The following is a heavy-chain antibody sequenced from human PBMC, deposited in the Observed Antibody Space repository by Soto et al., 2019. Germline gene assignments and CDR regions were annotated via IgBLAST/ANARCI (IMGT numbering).Heavy chain of an antibody. D-gene: IGHD3-10*01. V-gene: IGHV4-34*01. J-gene: IGHJ5*02. CDR1: RGAFSGYY. CDR2: INHSGST. CDR3: ARERDDITMVLVNWFDP. Sequence: QVQLQQWGAGLLKPSETLSLTCAVYRGAFSGYYWSWIRQPPGKGLEWIGEINHSGSTNYNPSLKSRVTISVDTSKNQFSLKLSSVTAADTAVYYCARERDDITMVLVNWFDPWGQGTLVTVSS.